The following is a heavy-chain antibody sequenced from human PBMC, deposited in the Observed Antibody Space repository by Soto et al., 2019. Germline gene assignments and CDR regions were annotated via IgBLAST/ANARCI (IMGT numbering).Heavy chain of an antibody. CDR3: AKAANPSSGWYYYYGMDV. V-gene: IGHV3-23*01. CDR1: GFTFSSYA. D-gene: IGHD6-19*01. Sequence: GGSLRLSCAASGFTFSSYAMSWVRQAPGKGLEWVSAISGSGGSTYYADSVKGRFTISRDNSKNTLYLQMNSLRAEDTAVYYCAKAANPSSGWYYYYGMDVWGQGTTVTVSS. J-gene: IGHJ6*02. CDR2: ISGSGGST.